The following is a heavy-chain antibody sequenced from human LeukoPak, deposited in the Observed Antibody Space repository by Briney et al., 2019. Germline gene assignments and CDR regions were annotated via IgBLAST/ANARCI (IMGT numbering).Heavy chain of an antibody. J-gene: IGHJ6*02. V-gene: IGHV3-30*18. CDR3: AKDLGYCSGGSCYSDVYHGMDV. CDR1: GFTFSSYG. Sequence: PGRTLRLSCAASGFTFSSYGMHWVRQAPGKGLEWVAVISYDGSNKYYADSVKGRFTISRDNSKNTLYLQMNSLRAEDTAVYYCAKDLGYCSGGSCYSDVYHGMDVWGQGTTVTVSS. CDR2: ISYDGSNK. D-gene: IGHD2-15*01.